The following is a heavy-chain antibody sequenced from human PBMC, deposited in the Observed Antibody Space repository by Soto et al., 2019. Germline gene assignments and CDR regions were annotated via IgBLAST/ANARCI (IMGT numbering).Heavy chain of an antibody. CDR3: AKEKNRIFDY. J-gene: IGHJ4*02. Sequence: VGSLRLSCAGSGFTFDEHTIHWVRQIPWKGLEWVSLITWDGDSTFYADSVKGRFTISRDNSKNSLFLQMNSLTTEDTGLYYCAKEKNRIFDYWGQGTLVTVSS. D-gene: IGHD1-20*01. CDR2: ITWDGDST. V-gene: IGHV3-43*01. CDR1: GFTFDEHT.